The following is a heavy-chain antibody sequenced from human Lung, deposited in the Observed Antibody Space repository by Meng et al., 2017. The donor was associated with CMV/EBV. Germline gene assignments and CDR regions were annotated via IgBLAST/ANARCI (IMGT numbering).Heavy chain of an antibody. V-gene: IGHV4-39*07. CDR1: GGSISSSSYY. CDR3: ARDLKRYCSSTSCYINWFDP. J-gene: IGHJ5*02. D-gene: IGHD2-2*02. Sequence: SETXSLXXTVSGGSISSSSYYWGWIRQPPGKGLEWIGSIYYSGSTYYNPSLKSRVTISVDTSKNQFSLKLSSVTAADTAVYYCARDLKRYCSSTSCYINWFDPWGQGTLVXVSS. CDR2: IYYSGST.